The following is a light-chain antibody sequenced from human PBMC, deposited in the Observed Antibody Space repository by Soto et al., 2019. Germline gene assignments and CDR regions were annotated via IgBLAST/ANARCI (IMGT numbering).Light chain of an antibody. Sequence: ELMMTQSPATLSVSPGERATLSCRASQSVSNNLAWYQQKPGQAPSLLIYYASTRATGIPARFSGSGSGTEFTLTISSLQAEDFALYYCQQYNDWPPITFGQGTRLEIK. CDR2: YAS. CDR3: QQYNDWPPIT. V-gene: IGKV3-15*01. CDR1: QSVSNN. J-gene: IGKJ5*01.